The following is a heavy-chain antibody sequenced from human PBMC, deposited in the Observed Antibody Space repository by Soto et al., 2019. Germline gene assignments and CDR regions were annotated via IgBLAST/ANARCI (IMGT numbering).Heavy chain of an antibody. Sequence: QVQLVESGGGVVQPGRSLRLSCEGSGFTFNKYGMHWVRQAPGKGLEWVAIIWYDGSNDFYADSVKGRFTISKDNSKNKVYLEMHSLRVEDTGIYYCARAGVENWLDPWGQGTLVTVSS. CDR2: IWYDGSND. J-gene: IGHJ5*02. D-gene: IGHD3-10*01. CDR3: ARAGVENWLDP. V-gene: IGHV3-33*01. CDR1: GFTFNKYG.